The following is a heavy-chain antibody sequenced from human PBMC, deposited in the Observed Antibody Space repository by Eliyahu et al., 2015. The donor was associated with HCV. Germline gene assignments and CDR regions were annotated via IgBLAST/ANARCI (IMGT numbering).Heavy chain of an antibody. CDR1: GGSITTYX. CDR3: ASGGGGIAVAGTGGWFDP. V-gene: IGHV4-59*01. Sequence: QVQLQESGPGLVKPSXTLSLTCTVSGGSITTYXWSWVRQPPGKGLEWIGXIHYSGSTNYNPSLKSRVTISLDTSKNQFXLNLTSVTAADTAVYYCASGGGGIAVAGTGGWFDPWGQGTLVTVSS. CDR2: IHYSGST. D-gene: IGHD6-19*01. J-gene: IGHJ5*02.